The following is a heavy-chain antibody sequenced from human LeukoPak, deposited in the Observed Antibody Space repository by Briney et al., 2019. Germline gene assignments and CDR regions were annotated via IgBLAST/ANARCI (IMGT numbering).Heavy chain of an antibody. D-gene: IGHD6-13*01. Sequence: GGSLRLSCEASGFTFSDFGMHWVRQAPGKGLEWVAFIRRDGDVIYYADSVKGRFTTSRDNSKNTLYLQMNSLRAEDTAVYYCARDLRLAAAGIGAFDIWGQGTMVTVSS. V-gene: IGHV3-30*02. CDR1: GFTFSDFG. CDR3: ARDLRLAAAGIGAFDI. CDR2: IRRDGDVI. J-gene: IGHJ3*02.